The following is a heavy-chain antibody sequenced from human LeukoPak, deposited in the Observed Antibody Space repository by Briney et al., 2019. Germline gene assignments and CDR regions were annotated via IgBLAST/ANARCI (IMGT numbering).Heavy chain of an antibody. V-gene: IGHV3-21*01. CDR2: ISSSSSYI. CDR1: GFTFSSYS. Sequence: PGGSLRLSCAASGFTFSSYSMNWVRQAPGKGLEWVSSISSSSSYIYYADSVKGRFTISRDNAKNSLYLQMNSLRAEDTAVHYCAREDWYSGSYYDPRWGQGTLVTVSS. CDR3: AREDWYSGSYYDPR. D-gene: IGHD1-26*01. J-gene: IGHJ4*02.